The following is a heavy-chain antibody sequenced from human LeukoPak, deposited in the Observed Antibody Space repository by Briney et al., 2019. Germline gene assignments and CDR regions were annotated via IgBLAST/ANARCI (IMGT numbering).Heavy chain of an antibody. D-gene: IGHD3-9*01. CDR2: IYDSGST. J-gene: IGHJ5*02. V-gene: IGHV4-39*01. CDR3: ARQSPPYYDISTSSALGNWFDP. CDR1: GGSIRRSAYY. Sequence: SETLSLTCNVSGGSIRRSAYYWGWVRQSPGKELEWIGSIYDSGSTYNNPSLESRVSISVDTTKNHFSLGLKSVTAADTAVYYCARQSPPYYDISTSSALGNWFDPWGQGTLVTVSS.